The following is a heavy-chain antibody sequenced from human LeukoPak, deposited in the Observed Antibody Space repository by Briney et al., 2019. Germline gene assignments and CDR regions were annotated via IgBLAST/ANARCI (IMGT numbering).Heavy chain of an antibody. V-gene: IGHV1-69*01. CDR1: GGTFSSYA. CDR2: IIPIFGTA. J-gene: IGHJ3*02. D-gene: IGHD2-21*02. CDR3: ATQIVAANDAFDI. Sequence: ASVKVSCKASGGTFSSYAISWVRQAPGQGLEWMGGIIPIFGTANYAQKFQGRVTITADESTSTAYMELSSLRSEDTAVYYCATQIVAANDAFDIWGQGTMVTVSS.